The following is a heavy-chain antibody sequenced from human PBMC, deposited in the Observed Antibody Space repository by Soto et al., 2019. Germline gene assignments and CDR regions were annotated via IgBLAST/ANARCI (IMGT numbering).Heavy chain of an antibody. CDR3: AKDRTPPLSLSPSSQAIKNLLVGQCFDS. V-gene: IGHV3-23*01. CDR1: GFAFHTHA. Sequence: EVQLLESGGGLVQPGGSLRLSCAASGFAFHTHALSWVRQAPGKGLEWVSGISASGVTTYYADSVKGRFTISRDNSKNTVTLQMNSLRAEDTAFYYLAKDRTPPLSLSPSSQAIKNLLVGQCFDSWGQGTLVTVSS. D-gene: IGHD2-8*02. J-gene: IGHJ4*02. CDR2: ISASGVTT.